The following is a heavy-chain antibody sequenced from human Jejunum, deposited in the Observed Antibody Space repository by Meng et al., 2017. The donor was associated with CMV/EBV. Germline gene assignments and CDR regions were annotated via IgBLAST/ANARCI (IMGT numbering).Heavy chain of an antibody. CDR3: ARAIDYGDPNWFDP. CDR2: ISGSSTYI. V-gene: IGHV3-21*01. Sequence: ASGFTFTSYSINWVRQAPGKGLEWLSYISGSSTYIYQADSVKGRFTISRDNAKNSVYLQMNSLRAEDTAVYYCARAIDYGDPNWFDPWGQGTLVTVSS. CDR1: GFTFTSYS. J-gene: IGHJ5*02. D-gene: IGHD4-17*01.